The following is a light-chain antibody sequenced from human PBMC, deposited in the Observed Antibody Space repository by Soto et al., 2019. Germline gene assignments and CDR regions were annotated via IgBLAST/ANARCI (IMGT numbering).Light chain of an antibody. CDR2: DVS. J-gene: IGLJ1*01. CDR3: SSYTSSSLYV. CDR1: SSDVGGYSY. Sequence: QSALTQPASVSGSPGQSITISCTGTSSDVGGYSYVSWYQQHPGKAPKLMIYDVSNRPSGVSNRFSGSKSGNTASLTISGLQAEDEADYYCSSYTSSSLYVFGTGTKSPS. V-gene: IGLV2-14*01.